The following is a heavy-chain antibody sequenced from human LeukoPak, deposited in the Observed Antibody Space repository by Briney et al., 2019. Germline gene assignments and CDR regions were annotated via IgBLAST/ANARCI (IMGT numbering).Heavy chain of an antibody. J-gene: IGHJ4*02. CDR1: GYTFTSYG. CDR3: ARVSSSWYDY. CDR2: ISGYNGNT. Sequence: ASVKVSCKASGYTFTSYGISWVRQAPGQGLEWMGWISGYNGNTNYAQKLRGRVTMTTDTSTSTAYMELRSLKSDDTAVYYGARVSSSWYDYGGQGTLVTVSP. D-gene: IGHD6-13*01. V-gene: IGHV1-18*01.